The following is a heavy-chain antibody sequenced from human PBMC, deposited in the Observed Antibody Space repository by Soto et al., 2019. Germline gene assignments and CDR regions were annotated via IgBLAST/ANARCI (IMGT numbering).Heavy chain of an antibody. Sequence: PXGSLKISCRASGYSFTTSWIGWVRQMPGKGLEWMGIIYPSDSDTRYSPSFQGQVTISADKSISTAYLQWSSLNASDTAMYFCARHDFGDYMQWGQGTLVTVSS. CDR1: GYSFTTSW. J-gene: IGHJ4*02. V-gene: IGHV5-51*01. CDR2: IYPSDSDT. D-gene: IGHD4-17*01. CDR3: ARHDFGDYMQ.